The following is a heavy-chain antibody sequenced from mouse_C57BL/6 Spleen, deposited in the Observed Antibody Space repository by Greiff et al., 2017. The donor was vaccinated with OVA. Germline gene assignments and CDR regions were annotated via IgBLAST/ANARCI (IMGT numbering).Heavy chain of an antibody. J-gene: IGHJ4*01. Sequence: VKLQESGAELARPGASVKLSCKASGYTFTSYGISWVKQRTGQGLEWIGEIYPRSGNTYYNEKFKGKATLTADKSSSTAYMQLRSLTSEDSAVSVGARACVDDNGRSSYAMDYWGQGTSVTVSS. CDR1: GYTFTSYG. CDR3: ARACVDDNGRSSYAMDY. CDR2: IYPRSGNT. V-gene: IGHV1-81*01. D-gene: IGHD1-1*01.